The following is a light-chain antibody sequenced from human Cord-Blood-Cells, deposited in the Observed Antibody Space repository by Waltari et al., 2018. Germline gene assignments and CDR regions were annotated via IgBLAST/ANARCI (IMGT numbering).Light chain of an antibody. CDR3: SSYTSSSTYVV. CDR2: DVS. Sequence: QSALTQPASVSGSPGQPLTISCTGTSSDVGGYNYVPWYQQHPGKAPKLMIYDVSNRPSGVSNRFSGSKSGNTASLTISGLQAEDEADYYCSSYTSSSTYVVFGGGTKLTVL. CDR1: SSDVGGYNY. V-gene: IGLV2-14*01. J-gene: IGLJ2*01.